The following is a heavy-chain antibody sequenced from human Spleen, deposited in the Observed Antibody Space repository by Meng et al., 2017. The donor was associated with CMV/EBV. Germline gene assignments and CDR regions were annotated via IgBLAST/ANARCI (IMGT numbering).Heavy chain of an antibody. V-gene: IGHV4-39*07. D-gene: IGHD3-10*01. CDR2: NFYSGST. CDR3: ARDSGGYGSGSYFNRNCFDP. Sequence: SETLSLTCIVSGGSISSSSYYWGWIRQPPGKGLEWIGSNFYSGSTYDNPSLKSRVTISVDRSKNQFSLKLSSVTAADTAVYYCARDSGGYGSGSYFNRNCFDPWGQGTLVTVSS. CDR1: GGSISSSSYY. J-gene: IGHJ5*02.